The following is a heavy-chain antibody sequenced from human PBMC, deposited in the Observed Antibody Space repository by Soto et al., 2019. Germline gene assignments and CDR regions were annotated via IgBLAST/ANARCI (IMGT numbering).Heavy chain of an antibody. CDR1: GDSVSSNSAA. CDR2: TYYRSKWYN. D-gene: IGHD2-2*01. J-gene: IGHJ6*03. CDR3: ARGGGGYCSSTSCSRRGYYYYMDV. V-gene: IGHV6-1*01. Sequence: SQTLSLTCAISGDSVSSNSAAWNWIRQSPSRGLEWLGRTYYRSKWYNDYAVSVKSRITINPDTFKNQFSLQLNSVTPEDTAVYYCARGGGGYCSSTSCSRRGYYYYMDVWGKGTTVTVSS.